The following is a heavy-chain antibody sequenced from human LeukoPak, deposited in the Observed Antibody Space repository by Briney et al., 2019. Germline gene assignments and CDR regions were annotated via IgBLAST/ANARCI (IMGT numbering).Heavy chain of an antibody. V-gene: IGHV4-39*07. J-gene: IGHJ6*03. CDR3: ARVGFSSTLWEYYYYYMDV. Sequence: PSETLSLTCTVSAGSISSSSYSWGWIRQPPGKGLEWIGSIYYSGSTYFNPSLKSRVTISVDTSKNQFSLKLSSVTAADTAVYYCARVGFSSTLWEYYYYYMDVWGKGTTVTVSS. D-gene: IGHD6-13*01. CDR2: IYYSGST. CDR1: AGSISSSSYS.